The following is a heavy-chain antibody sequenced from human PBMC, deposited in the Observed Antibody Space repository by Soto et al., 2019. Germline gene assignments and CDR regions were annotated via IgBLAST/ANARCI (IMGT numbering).Heavy chain of an antibody. CDR3: ARGGGYCSGGSCYDAVWFDP. J-gene: IGHJ5*02. V-gene: IGHV4-31*03. CDR2: IYYSGST. Sequence: KPSETLSLTCTVSGGSISSGGYYWSWIRQHPGKGLEWIGYIYYSGSTYYNPSLKSRVTISVDTSKNQFSLKLSSVTAADTAVYYCARGGGYCSGGSCYDAVWFDPWGQGTLVTVSS. D-gene: IGHD2-15*01. CDR1: GGSISSGGYY.